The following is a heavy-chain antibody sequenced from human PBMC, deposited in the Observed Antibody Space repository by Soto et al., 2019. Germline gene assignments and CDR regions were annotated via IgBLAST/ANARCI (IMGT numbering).Heavy chain of an antibody. CDR2: ISGSGGST. V-gene: IGHV3-23*01. J-gene: IGHJ4*02. CDR3: AKDGGTIFGVVKSYFDY. D-gene: IGHD3-3*01. Sequence: GGSLRLSCAASGFTFSSYAMSWVRQAPGKGLEWVSAISGSGGSTYYADSVKGRFTISRDNSKNTLYLQMNSLRAEDTAVYYCAKDGGTIFGVVKSYFDYWGQGTLVTVSS. CDR1: GFTFSSYA.